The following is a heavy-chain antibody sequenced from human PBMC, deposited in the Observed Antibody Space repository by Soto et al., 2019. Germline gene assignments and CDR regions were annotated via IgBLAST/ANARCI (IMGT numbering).Heavy chain of an antibody. Sequence: SLTCAVSGGSISSGAYSWSWIRQQPGKGLEWVGYIYHSGSTYYNPSLKSRVTISVDTSKNQFSLKLSSVTAADTAVYYCARGSSSWYTVVDYWGQGTLVTVSS. D-gene: IGHD6-13*01. V-gene: IGHV4-30-2*05. CDR3: ARGSSSWYTVVDY. J-gene: IGHJ4*02. CDR2: IYHSGST. CDR1: GGSISSGAYS.